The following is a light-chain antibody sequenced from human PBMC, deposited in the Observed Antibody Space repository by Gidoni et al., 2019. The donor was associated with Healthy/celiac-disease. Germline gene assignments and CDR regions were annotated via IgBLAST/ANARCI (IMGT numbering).Light chain of an antibody. J-gene: IGKJ3*01. CDR1: QSVSSY. CDR2: DAS. CDR3: QQRSNWPQVT. V-gene: IGKV3-11*01. Sequence: EIVLTQSPATLSLSPGERATLSCRASQSVSSYLAWYQQKPGQAPRLLIYDASNRATGIPARCSGSGSGTDFTLTISSLEPEDFAVYYCQQRSNWPQVTFXPXTKVDIK.